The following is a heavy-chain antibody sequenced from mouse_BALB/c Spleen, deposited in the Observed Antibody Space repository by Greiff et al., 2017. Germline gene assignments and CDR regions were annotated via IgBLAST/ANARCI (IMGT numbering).Heavy chain of an antibody. CDR3: ARLWENAMDY. V-gene: IGHV1S56*01. D-gene: IGHD4-1*01. CDR1: GYTFTSYY. J-gene: IGHJ4*01. Sequence: QVHVKQSGPELVKPGASVRISCKASGYTFTSYYIHWVKQRPGQGLEWIGWIYPGNVNTKYNEKFKGKATLTADKSSSTAYMQLSSLTSEDSAVYFCARLWENAMDYWGQGTSVTVSS. CDR2: IYPGNVNT.